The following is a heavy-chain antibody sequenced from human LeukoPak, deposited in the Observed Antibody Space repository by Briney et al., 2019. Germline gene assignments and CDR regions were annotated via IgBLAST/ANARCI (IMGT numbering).Heavy chain of an antibody. CDR2: ISHHESNE. D-gene: IGHD3-9*01. V-gene: IGHV3-30*14. J-gene: IGHJ4*02. Sequence: PGGSLRLSCEASGFTFSTYPMHWVRQAPDKGLEWVAMISHHESNEYYADSVKGRFTIPRDNSKNTLYLQMNNPRVEDTAIYYCARVHDTSGYYHYFDSWGQGTLVTVSS. CDR1: GFTFSTYP. CDR3: ARVHDTSGYYHYFDS.